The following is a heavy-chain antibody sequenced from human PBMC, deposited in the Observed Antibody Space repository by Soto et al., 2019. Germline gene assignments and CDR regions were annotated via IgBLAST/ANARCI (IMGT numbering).Heavy chain of an antibody. J-gene: IGHJ3*02. D-gene: IGHD3-9*01. V-gene: IGHV4-31*03. CDR1: GGSISSGGYY. Sequence: TRSLSFTVSGGSISSGGYYWSWIRQHPGKGLEWIGYIYYSGSTYYNPSLKSRVTISVDKSKNQFSLKLSSVTAADTAVYYCAIGILTGYYRGGWVHDIWGQRTMVPVSS. CDR2: IYYSGST. CDR3: AIGILTGYYRGGWVHDI.